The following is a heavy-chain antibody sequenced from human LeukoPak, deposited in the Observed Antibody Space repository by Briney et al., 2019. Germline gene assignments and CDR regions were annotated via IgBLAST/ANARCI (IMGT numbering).Heavy chain of an antibody. D-gene: IGHD2-15*01. CDR3: ATTFPYCSSGTCAL. CDR1: GFTFDDYA. J-gene: IGHJ4*02. V-gene: IGHV3-9*01. CDR2: ISWNSDTM. Sequence: GRSLRLSCAASGFTFDDYAMHWARQAPGEGLEWVSRISWNSDTMGYADSVKGRFTISRDNAANSLYLQMNSLRAEDTAVYYCATTFPYCSSGTCALGGQGTRVTVSS.